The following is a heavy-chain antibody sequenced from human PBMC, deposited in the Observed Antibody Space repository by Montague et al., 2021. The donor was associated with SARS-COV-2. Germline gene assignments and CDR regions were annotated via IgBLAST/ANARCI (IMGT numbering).Heavy chain of an antibody. D-gene: IGHD6-25*01. V-gene: IGHV4-34*01. J-gene: IGHJ6*03. CDR1: GGSFSGYY. CDR3: ARGLSGSYSGGWVPVALFDCYHYMDV. Sequence: SETLSLTCAVYGGSFSGYYWSWIRRPPGKGLEWIGESNHSGGTNYNPYLKGRVTISVDTSKNQFSLKLTSVTAADTAVYYCARGLSGSYSGGWVPVALFDCYHYMDVWAKGTTVTVSS. CDR2: SNHSGGT.